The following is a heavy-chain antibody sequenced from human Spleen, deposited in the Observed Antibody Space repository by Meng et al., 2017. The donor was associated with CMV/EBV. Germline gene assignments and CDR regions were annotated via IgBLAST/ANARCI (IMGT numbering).Heavy chain of an antibody. J-gene: IGHJ5*02. V-gene: IGHV1-69*12. CDR1: GGTCSSYA. CDR2: IIPSFGTA. Sequence: QVQLVPTGAGLQKPGSAVQVSCKASGGTCSSYAISWVRQHPGQGLDRMGGIIPSFGTANYAQTFHGRVTITADESTSTAYMELSSLRSVDTDVYYCARGRFLECLRFDPWGQGTLVTVSS. D-gene: IGHD3-3*01. CDR3: ARGRFLECLRFDP.